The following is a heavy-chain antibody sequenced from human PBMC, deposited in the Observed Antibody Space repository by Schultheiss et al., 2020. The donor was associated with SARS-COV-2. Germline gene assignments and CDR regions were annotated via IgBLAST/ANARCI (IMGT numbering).Heavy chain of an antibody. J-gene: IGHJ4*02. D-gene: IGHD5-18*01. CDR2: ISRDGSDK. CDR1: GYPFSSYA. Sequence: GGSLRLSCEASGYPFSSYALHWVRQAPVKGLQWVASISRDGSDKYYEDSLRGRFTISRDNSKKTLDLQMNSLRAEDTAVYYCAKVKKGYNYGGYDYWGQGTLVTVSS. CDR3: AKVKKGYNYGGYDY. V-gene: IGHV3-30*18.